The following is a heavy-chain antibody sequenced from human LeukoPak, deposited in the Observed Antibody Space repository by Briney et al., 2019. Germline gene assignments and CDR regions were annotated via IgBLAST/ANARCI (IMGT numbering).Heavy chain of an antibody. CDR1: GGSISSSSYY. CDR3: ARLKSGWYLSYYYIDV. CDR2: IYYSGST. D-gene: IGHD6-19*01. J-gene: IGHJ6*03. V-gene: IGHV4-39*07. Sequence: PSETLSLTCTVSGGSISSSSYYWGWIRQPPGKGLEWIGSIYYSGSTYYNPSLKSRVTISVDTSKNQFSLKLSSVTAADTAVYYCARLKSGWYLSYYYIDVWGKGTTVTVSS.